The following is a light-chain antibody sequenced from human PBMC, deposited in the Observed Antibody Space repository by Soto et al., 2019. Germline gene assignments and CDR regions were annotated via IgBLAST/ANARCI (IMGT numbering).Light chain of an antibody. CDR2: AAS. Sequence: DIQMTQSPSSLSASVGDRVTITCRASQSISSYLNWYQQKPGKAPKLLIYAASSLQSGVPSRFSGSGSGTDFTLTISSLQPEDFATYYCQQIYSTPAFGQGPKVEIK. V-gene: IGKV1-39*01. J-gene: IGKJ1*01. CDR1: QSISSY. CDR3: QQIYSTPA.